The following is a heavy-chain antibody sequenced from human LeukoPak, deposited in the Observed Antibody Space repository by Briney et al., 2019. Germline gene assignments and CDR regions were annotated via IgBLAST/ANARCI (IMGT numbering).Heavy chain of an antibody. D-gene: IGHD3-10*01. CDR2: INPNSGGT. Sequence: ASVKVSCKPSGYTFIDYYIHWVRQAPGQGLEWMGWINPNSGGTNYAQKFQGRVTMTRDTSISTAYMELSRLRSDDTAVYYCARAYYGSGSYSHYYYMDVWGKGTTVTISS. CDR3: ARAYYGSGSYSHYYYMDV. V-gene: IGHV1-2*02. CDR1: GYTFIDYY. J-gene: IGHJ6*03.